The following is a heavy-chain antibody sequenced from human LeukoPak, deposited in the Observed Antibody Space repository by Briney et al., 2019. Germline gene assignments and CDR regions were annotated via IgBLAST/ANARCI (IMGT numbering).Heavy chain of an antibody. CDR2: IIGSGGST. CDR3: AKDSFRAVASDY. Sequence: EGSLSLSFAASGFTFSSYAMSWVRQAPGKGLEWVSAIIGSGGSTYYAASVKGRFTISRDNSKNTLYLQMNSLRAEDTAVYYCAKDSFRAVASDYWGQGTLVTVSS. V-gene: IGHV3-23*01. D-gene: IGHD6-19*01. CDR1: GFTFSSYA. J-gene: IGHJ4*02.